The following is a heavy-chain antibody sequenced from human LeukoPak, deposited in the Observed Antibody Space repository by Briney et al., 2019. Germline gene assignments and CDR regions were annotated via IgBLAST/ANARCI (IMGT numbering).Heavy chain of an antibody. Sequence: KPSETLSLTCTVSGGSISSYYWSWIRQPPGKGLEWIGYIYYSGSTNYNPSLMSRVTISVDTSKNQFSLKLSSVTAADTAVYYCARVNRQLGGTTFDYWGQGTLVTVSS. V-gene: IGHV4-59*01. CDR2: IYYSGST. CDR3: ARVNRQLGGTTFDY. J-gene: IGHJ4*02. CDR1: GGSISSYY. D-gene: IGHD2/OR15-2a*01.